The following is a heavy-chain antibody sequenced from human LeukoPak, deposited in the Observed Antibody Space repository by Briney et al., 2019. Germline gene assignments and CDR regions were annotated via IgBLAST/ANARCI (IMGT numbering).Heavy chain of an antibody. V-gene: IGHV3-74*01. CDR1: GFTFSSYW. CDR3: VRDVWGDRDSYFDY. Sequence: GGSLTLSCAASGFTFSSYWMHWVRQAPGKGLVWVSRINTDGRSTSYADSVKGRFTFSRDNAKNTLYLQMNSLRAEDTAVYYCVRDVWGDRDSYFDYWGQGTLVTVSS. CDR2: INTDGRST. J-gene: IGHJ4*02. D-gene: IGHD2-21*01.